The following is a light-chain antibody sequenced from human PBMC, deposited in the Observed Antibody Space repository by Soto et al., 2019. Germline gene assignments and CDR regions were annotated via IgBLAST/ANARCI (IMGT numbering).Light chain of an antibody. CDR3: AAWDASLNGYV. V-gene: IGLV1-44*01. J-gene: IGLJ1*01. Sequence: QSVLTQPPSASGTPGRGATFFFLGGSSNMGGKTVNWYQQLPGTVPKLLIYNSYQRPSGVPDRFSGSKSGTSASLAISGLQSEDEADYYCAAWDASLNGYVFGAGTKVTVL. CDR1: SSNMGGKT. CDR2: NSY.